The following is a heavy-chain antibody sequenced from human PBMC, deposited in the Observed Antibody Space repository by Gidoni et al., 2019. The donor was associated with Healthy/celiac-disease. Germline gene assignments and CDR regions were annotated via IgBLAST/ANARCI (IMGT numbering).Heavy chain of an antibody. CDR1: GFTFGSSW. J-gene: IGHJ4*02. Sequence: EVQLVESGGGLVQPGGSLRLSCAASGFTFGSSWMGWVRQAPGKGREWVANIKQDGSEKYYVDSVKGRFTISRDNAKNSLYLQMNSLRAEDTAVYYCARLGNQVVPAALGMFDYWGQGTLVTVSS. CDR2: IKQDGSEK. D-gene: IGHD2-2*01. V-gene: IGHV3-7*01. CDR3: ARLGNQVVPAALGMFDY.